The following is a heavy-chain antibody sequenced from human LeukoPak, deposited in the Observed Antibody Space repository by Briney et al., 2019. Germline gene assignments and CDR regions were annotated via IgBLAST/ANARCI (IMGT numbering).Heavy chain of an antibody. CDR1: GFTFSDYG. Sequence: GGSLRLSCAASGFTFSDYGMHWVRQAPGKGLEWVAFIRYDGSNEYYADSVKGRFTISRDNSKNTLYLQMNSLRVEDTAVYYCAKDQPPYYYDSGSYSDLDYWGQGTLVTVSS. V-gene: IGHV3-30*02. CDR3: AKDQPPYYYDSGSYSDLDY. D-gene: IGHD3-10*01. CDR2: IRYDGSNE. J-gene: IGHJ4*02.